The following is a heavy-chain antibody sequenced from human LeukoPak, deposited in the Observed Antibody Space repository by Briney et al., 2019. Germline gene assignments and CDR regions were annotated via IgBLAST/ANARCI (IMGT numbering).Heavy chain of an antibody. D-gene: IGHD3-22*01. CDR1: GYTFTSYG. CDR2: ISAYNGNT. Sequence: GASVKVSCKASGYTFTSYGISWVRQAPGQGLEWIGWISAYNGNTNYAQKLQGRVTMTTDTSTSTAYMELRSLRSDDTAVYYCARDAYYDSSGYYSHTYFDYWGQGTLVTVSS. J-gene: IGHJ4*02. V-gene: IGHV1-18*01. CDR3: ARDAYYDSSGYYSHTYFDY.